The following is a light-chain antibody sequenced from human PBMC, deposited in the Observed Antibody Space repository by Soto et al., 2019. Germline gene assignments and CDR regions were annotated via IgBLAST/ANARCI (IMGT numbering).Light chain of an antibody. V-gene: IGLV2-14*03. Sequence: QSVLTQPASVSGSPGQSITISSTGTSRDVGGYSYVSWYQQHPGKAPKLMIYDVNNRPSGVSDRFSGSKSGNTASLTISGLQAEDESDYYCSSFTSYSTLVFGGGTKLTVL. J-gene: IGLJ2*01. CDR1: SRDVGGYSY. CDR2: DVN. CDR3: SSFTSYSTLV.